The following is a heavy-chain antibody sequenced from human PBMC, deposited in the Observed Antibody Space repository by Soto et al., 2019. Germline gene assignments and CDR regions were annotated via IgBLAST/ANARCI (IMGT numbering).Heavy chain of an antibody. CDR1: GGTFSSYA. V-gene: IGHV1-69*13. Sequence: ASVKVSCKASGGTFSSYAISWVRQAPGQGLGWMGGIIPIFGTANYAQKFQGRVTITADESTSTAYMELSSLRSEDTAVYYCATAIYGDFQSYFDYWGQGTLVTVSS. D-gene: IGHD4-17*01. CDR2: IIPIFGTA. J-gene: IGHJ4*02. CDR3: ATAIYGDFQSYFDY.